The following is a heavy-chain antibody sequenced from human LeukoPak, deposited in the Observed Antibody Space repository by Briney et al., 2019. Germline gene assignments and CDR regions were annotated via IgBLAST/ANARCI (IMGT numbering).Heavy chain of an antibody. CDR3: ARGGDSSCEAVPW. CDR1: GLTFSRYW. V-gene: IGHV3-74*01. J-gene: IGHJ4*02. D-gene: IGHD2-21*02. Sequence: GGSLRLSCVASGLTFSRYWMSWVRQAPGKGLEWVSRINSDGSRTSYADSVKGRFTISRDNAKNTLYLQMNSLRAEDTAVYYCARGGDSSCEAVPWWGQGTLVTVSS. CDR2: INSDGSRT.